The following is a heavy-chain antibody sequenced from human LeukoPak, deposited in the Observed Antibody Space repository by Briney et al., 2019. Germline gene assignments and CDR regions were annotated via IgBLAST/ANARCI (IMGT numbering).Heavy chain of an antibody. CDR1: GGSISRSSYY. Sequence: PSETLSLTCTVSGGSISRSSYYWGWIRQPPGKGLEWIGYIHYSGSTYYNPSLKSRVTISVDTSKNQFSLKLSSVTAADTAVYYCARDYNWWYFDYWGQGTLVTVSS. J-gene: IGHJ4*02. CDR2: IHYSGST. D-gene: IGHD1-1*01. CDR3: ARDYNWWYFDY. V-gene: IGHV4-39*07.